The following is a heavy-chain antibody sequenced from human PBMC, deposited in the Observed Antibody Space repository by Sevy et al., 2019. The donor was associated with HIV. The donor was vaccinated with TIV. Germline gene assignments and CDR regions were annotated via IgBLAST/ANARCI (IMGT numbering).Heavy chain of an antibody. CDR1: GSSFGIHW. CDR2: INQDGGQK. CDR3: ARDPDPVPGVAFDV. J-gene: IGHJ3*01. V-gene: IGHV3-7*01. Sequence: GGSLRLSCVASGSSFGIHWMSWVRQAPGKELEWVAKINQDGGQKYYVDSVKGRFTISRDNAKSSLYLQMNSLRVEDTALYYCARDPDPVPGVAFDVWGQGTMVTVSS.